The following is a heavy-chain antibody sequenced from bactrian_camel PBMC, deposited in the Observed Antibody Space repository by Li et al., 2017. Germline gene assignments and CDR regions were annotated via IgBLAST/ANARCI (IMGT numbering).Heavy chain of an antibody. V-gene: IGHV3S9*01. CDR2: LYLNGGT. Sequence: HVQLVESGGGLVQPGGSLRLSCAASGYTAKTCSWNWYRQVQGKGRELVSSLYLNGGTYYHDSVKGRFTFARDNAENANAVSLEMNSLKSEDTALYTCVTGKSVDYAIAPFGYWGQGTQVTVS. CDR1: GYTAKTCS. D-gene: IGHD4*01. CDR3: VTGKSVDYAIAPFGY. J-gene: IGHJ6*01.